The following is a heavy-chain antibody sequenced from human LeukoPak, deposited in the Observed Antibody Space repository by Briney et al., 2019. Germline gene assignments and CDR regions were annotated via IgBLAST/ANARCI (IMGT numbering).Heavy chain of an antibody. CDR3: ARDLDFHNFDY. Sequence: GGSLRLSCAASGFSFSSYWMTWVRQAPGKGLGWVANIGKAGNGDYYVDSVKGRFTISRDNAKNSLYLQMNGLRAEDTAVYYCARDLDFHNFDYWGQGALVTVSS. V-gene: IGHV3-7*01. D-gene: IGHD2/OR15-2a*01. J-gene: IGHJ4*02. CDR1: GFSFSSYW. CDR2: IGKAGNGD.